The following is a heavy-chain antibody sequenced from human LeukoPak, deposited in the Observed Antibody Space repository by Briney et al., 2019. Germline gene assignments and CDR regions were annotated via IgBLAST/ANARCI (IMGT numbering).Heavy chain of an antibody. Sequence: ASVKVSCKASGYTFTSYYMHWVRQAPGQGLEWMGGIIPIFGTANYAQKFRGRVTITADESTSTAYMELSSLRSEDTAVYYCATGGGYFDYWGQGTLVTVSS. CDR3: ATGGGYFDY. CDR2: IIPIFGTA. V-gene: IGHV1-69*13. D-gene: IGHD3-16*01. J-gene: IGHJ4*02. CDR1: GYTFTSYY.